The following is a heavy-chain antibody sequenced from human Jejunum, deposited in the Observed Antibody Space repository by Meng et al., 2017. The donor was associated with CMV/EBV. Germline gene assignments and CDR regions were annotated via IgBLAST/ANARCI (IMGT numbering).Heavy chain of an antibody. J-gene: IGHJ6*02. V-gene: IGHV3-11*01. CDR2: ISSSGSTI. D-gene: IGHD3-10*01. CDR3: ARARGSGRGV. CDR1: GFTFSDYD. Sequence: SCAAAGFTFSDYDMGWSRQAPGKGLEWVSYISSSGSTIYYADSVKGRFTISRDNAKNSLYLQMNTLRADDTAVYYCARARGSGRGVWGQGTTVTVSS.